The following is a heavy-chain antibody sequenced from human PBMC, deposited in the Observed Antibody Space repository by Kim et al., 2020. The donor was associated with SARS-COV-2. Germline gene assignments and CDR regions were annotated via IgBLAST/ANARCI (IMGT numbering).Heavy chain of an antibody. V-gene: IGHV1-18*01. D-gene: IGHD1-26*01. CDR1: GYTFTSYG. Sequence: ASVKVSCKASGYTFTSYGISWVRQAPGQGLEWMGWISAYNGNTNYAQKLQGRVTMTTDTSTSTAYMELRSLRSDDTAVYYCARDLPAPRIVGATTFDYWGQGTLVTVSS. J-gene: IGHJ4*02. CDR3: ARDLPAPRIVGATTFDY. CDR2: ISAYNGNT.